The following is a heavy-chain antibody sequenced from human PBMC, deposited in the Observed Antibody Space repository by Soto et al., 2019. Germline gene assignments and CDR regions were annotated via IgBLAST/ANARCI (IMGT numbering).Heavy chain of an antibody. CDR2: IYYSGST. V-gene: IGHV4-31*03. D-gene: IGHD3-3*01. J-gene: IGHJ6*02. Sequence: QVQLQESGPGLVKPSQTLSLTCTVSGGSISSGGYYWSWIRQHPGKGLEWIGYIYYSGSTYYNPSLKSRVHISVDTSKNQCSLELSYVTAADTAVYYCARDRTYYDFWSGTKPYYYHYFGMDVWGQGTTVTGSS. CDR3: ARDRTYYDFWSGTKPYYYHYFGMDV. CDR1: GGSISSGGYY.